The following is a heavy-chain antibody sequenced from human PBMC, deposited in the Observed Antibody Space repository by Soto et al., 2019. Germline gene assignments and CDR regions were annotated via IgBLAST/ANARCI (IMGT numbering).Heavy chain of an antibody. J-gene: IGHJ4*02. CDR1: GESSCDYY. Sequence: SQTVSLTCGIYGESSCDYYWSWIRQPAGKGLEWIGEINHNGGTNYNSSLKSRVTISVETSKNQFSLKLKSVTAADTAVYYCERDRKLISEGIDYWGPGIRVT. D-gene: IGHD1-26*01. V-gene: IGHV4-34*01. CDR2: INHNGGT. CDR3: ERDRKLISEGIDY.